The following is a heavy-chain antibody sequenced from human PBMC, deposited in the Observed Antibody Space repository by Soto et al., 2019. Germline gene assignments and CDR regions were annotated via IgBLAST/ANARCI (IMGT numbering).Heavy chain of an antibody. D-gene: IGHD6-6*01. V-gene: IGHV3-23*01. CDR1: GFTFSSYA. CDR3: AKSGFSSSGTYDYHGMDV. CDR2: ISGRGGST. J-gene: IGHJ6*02. Sequence: EAQFLESGGGLVQPGGSLRLSCAASGFTFSSYAMSWVRQAPGKGLEWFSGISGRGGSTYYADSVKGRFTIFRDNTKNMVYLQMNSLRVEDTAVYYCAKSGFSSSGTYDYHGMDVWGQGTTATVSS.